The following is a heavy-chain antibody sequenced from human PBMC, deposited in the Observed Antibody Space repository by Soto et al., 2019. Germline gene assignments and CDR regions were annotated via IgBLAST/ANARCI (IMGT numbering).Heavy chain of an antibody. CDR1: GGSISSYY. Sequence: PSETLSLTCTVSGGSISSYYWSWIRQPPGKGLEWIGYIYYSGSTNYNPSLKSRVTISVDTSKNQFSLKLSSVTAADTAVYYCARDVNWSIEYWGQGTLVTVSS. V-gene: IGHV4-59*01. CDR3: ARDVNWSIEY. CDR2: IYYSGST. J-gene: IGHJ4*02.